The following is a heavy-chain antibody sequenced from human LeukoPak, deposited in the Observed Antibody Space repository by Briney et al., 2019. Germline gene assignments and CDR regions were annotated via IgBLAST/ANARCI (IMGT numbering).Heavy chain of an antibody. Sequence: GGSLRLSCAASGFTFSSYWMSWVRQAPGKGLEWVANIKQDGSGKYYVDSVKGRFTISRDNAKNSLYLQMSSLRAEDTAVYFCARNEYSGSSGYYYYYMDVWGKGTTVTVSS. CDR3: ARNEYSGSSGYYYYYMDV. D-gene: IGHD6-6*01. CDR1: GFTFSSYW. V-gene: IGHV3-7*01. CDR2: IKQDGSGK. J-gene: IGHJ6*03.